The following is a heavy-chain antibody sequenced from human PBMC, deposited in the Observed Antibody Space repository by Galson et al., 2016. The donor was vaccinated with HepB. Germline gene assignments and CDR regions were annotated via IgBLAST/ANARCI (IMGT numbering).Heavy chain of an antibody. V-gene: IGHV3-23*01. J-gene: IGHJ4*02. CDR2: ISGSGGSR. D-gene: IGHD4-17*01. CDR3: AKDLRTAVGTVYYFDS. Sequence: SLRLSCAASGFTFSSYAMSWVRQAPGKGLEWVSGISGSGGSRDYADSVKGRFTISRDNSKNTLYLQMSSLRVEDTAIYYCAKDLRTAVGTVYYFDSWGQGTLSPSPQ. CDR1: GFTFSSYA.